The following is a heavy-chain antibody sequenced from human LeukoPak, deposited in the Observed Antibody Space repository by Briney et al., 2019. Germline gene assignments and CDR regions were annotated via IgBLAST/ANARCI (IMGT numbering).Heavy chain of an antibody. CDR2: IYSGGST. CDR1: GGSFSGYY. D-gene: IGHD3-10*01. Sequence: LSLTCAVYGGSFSGYYMSWVRQAPGKGLEWVSVIYSGGSTYYADSVKGRFTISRDNSKNTLYLQMNSLRAEDTAVYYCARDGPYYYGSGSLDPWGQGTLVTVSS. J-gene: IGHJ5*02. V-gene: IGHV3-53*01. CDR3: ARDGPYYYGSGSLDP.